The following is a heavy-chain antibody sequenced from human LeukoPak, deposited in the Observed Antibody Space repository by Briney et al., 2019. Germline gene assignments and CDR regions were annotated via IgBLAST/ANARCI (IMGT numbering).Heavy chain of an antibody. Sequence: PSETLSLTCTVSGGSISSSSYYWGWIRQPPGKGLEWIGSIYYSGGTYYNPSLKSRVTISVDTSKNQFSLKLSSVTAADTAVYYCARHFFSDIVVVPAAILNWFDPWGQGTLVTVSS. CDR3: ARHFFSDIVVVPAAILNWFDP. CDR2: IYYSGGT. V-gene: IGHV4-39*01. J-gene: IGHJ5*02. CDR1: GGSISSSSYY. D-gene: IGHD2-2*01.